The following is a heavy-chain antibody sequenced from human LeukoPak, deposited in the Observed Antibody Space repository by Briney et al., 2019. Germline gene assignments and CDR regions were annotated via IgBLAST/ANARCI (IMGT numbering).Heavy chain of an antibody. CDR1: GFTFSDYS. J-gene: IGHJ4*02. V-gene: IGHV3-48*01. CDR3: ARDPPNWGFGY. D-gene: IGHD7-27*01. Sequence: AGGSLRLSCAASGFTFSDYSMNWVRQAPGKGLEWVSYISSSSSMMYYADSVKGRFTISRDNAKKSLYLRLNSLRVEDTAVYYCARDPPNWGFGYWGQGTLVTVSS. CDR2: ISSSSSMM.